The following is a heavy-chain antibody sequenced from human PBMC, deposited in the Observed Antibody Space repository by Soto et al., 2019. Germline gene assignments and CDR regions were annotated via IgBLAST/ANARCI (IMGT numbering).Heavy chain of an antibody. CDR2: IYPGDSDT. CDR1: GYSFTSYW. V-gene: IGHV5-51*01. J-gene: IGHJ6*02. D-gene: IGHD6-13*01. Sequence: PGESLKISCKGSGYSFTSYWIGWVRQMPGKGLEWMGIIYPGDSDTRYSPSFQGQVTISADKSISTAYLQWSSLEASDTAMYYCARHDSSSWYGKDPYGMDVWGQGTTVTVSS. CDR3: ARHDSSSWYGKDPYGMDV.